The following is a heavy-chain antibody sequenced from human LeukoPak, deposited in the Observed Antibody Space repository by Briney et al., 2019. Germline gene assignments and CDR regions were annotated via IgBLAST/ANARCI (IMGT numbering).Heavy chain of an antibody. J-gene: IGHJ4*02. V-gene: IGHV4-4*08. CDR3: ATGVDQKKVGK. Sequence: SETLSLTCSVSGASVSSFYWNWVRQPPGKGPEWIGYVSFSGVSDYNPSLKSRVTMSRDTPKAQLSLHLNSVTVADTAVYYCATGVDQKKVGKWGQGTLVIVSS. CDR2: VSFSGVS. CDR1: GASVSSFY.